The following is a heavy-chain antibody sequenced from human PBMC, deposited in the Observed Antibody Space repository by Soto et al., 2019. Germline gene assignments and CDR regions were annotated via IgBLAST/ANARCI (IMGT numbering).Heavy chain of an antibody. CDR1: GFTFSSYA. CDR3: AKASREVLLWFGELFYFDY. V-gene: IGHV3-23*01. D-gene: IGHD3-10*01. CDR2: ISGSGGST. Sequence: EVQLLESGGGLVQPGGSLRLSCAASGFTFSSYAMSWVRQAPGKGLEWVSAISGSGGSTYYADSVKGRFTISRDNSKNTLYLPMNSLRAEDTAVYYCAKASREVLLWFGELFYFDYWGQGTLVTVSS. J-gene: IGHJ4*02.